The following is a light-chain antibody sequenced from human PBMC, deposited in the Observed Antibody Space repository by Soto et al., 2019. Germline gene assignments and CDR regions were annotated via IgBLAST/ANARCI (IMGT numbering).Light chain of an antibody. CDR3: QQRSNWPVT. CDR1: QSVSSH. V-gene: IGKV3-11*01. CDR2: DAS. Sequence: EIVLTQSPATLSLSPGERATLSCRASQSVSSHLAWYQQKTGQAPRLLIYDASNRGTGIPARFSGSGSGTDFTLTISNQEPEDFAVYYCQQRSNWPVTFGPGTKVDIK. J-gene: IGKJ3*01.